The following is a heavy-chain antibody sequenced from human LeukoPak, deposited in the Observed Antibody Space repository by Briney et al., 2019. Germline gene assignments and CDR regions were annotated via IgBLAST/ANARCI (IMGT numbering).Heavy chain of an antibody. J-gene: IGHJ6*03. CDR2: IYYSGST. V-gene: IGHV4-59*01. CDR3: AREIVVVPAAIPGYYYMDV. Sequence: SETLSLTCTVSGGSISSYYWSWIRQPPGKGLEWFGYIYYSGSTNYNPSLKSRVTISVDTSKNQFSLKLSSVTAADTAVYYCAREIVVVPAAIPGYYYMDVWGKGTTVTVSS. CDR1: GGSISSYY. D-gene: IGHD2-2*01.